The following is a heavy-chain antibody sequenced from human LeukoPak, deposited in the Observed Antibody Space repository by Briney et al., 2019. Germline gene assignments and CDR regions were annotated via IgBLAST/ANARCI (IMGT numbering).Heavy chain of an antibody. CDR2: ISYDGKNE. Sequence: GGSLRLSCAASGFTFSNFGMHWVRQAPGKGLEWVAVISYDGKNEYYTGSVKGRFTISRDNAKNTLYLQMNSLRAEDTAVYYCAKQMAVDYFDYWGQGTLVTVSS. J-gene: IGHJ4*02. CDR1: GFTFSNFG. CDR3: AKQMAVDYFDY. V-gene: IGHV3-30*18. D-gene: IGHD5-24*01.